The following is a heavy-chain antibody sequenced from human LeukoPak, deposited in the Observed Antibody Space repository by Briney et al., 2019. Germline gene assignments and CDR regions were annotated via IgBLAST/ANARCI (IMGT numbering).Heavy chain of an antibody. J-gene: IGHJ4*02. Sequence: ASVKVSCKASGYTFTSYYMHWVRQAPGQGLEWMGIINPSGGSTSYAQKFQGRVTMTRDTSISTAYMELSRLRSDDTAVYYCARGGSYREIDYWGQGTLVTVSS. D-gene: IGHD3-16*01. CDR3: ARGGSYREIDY. V-gene: IGHV1-46*01. CDR2: INPSGGST. CDR1: GYTFTSYY.